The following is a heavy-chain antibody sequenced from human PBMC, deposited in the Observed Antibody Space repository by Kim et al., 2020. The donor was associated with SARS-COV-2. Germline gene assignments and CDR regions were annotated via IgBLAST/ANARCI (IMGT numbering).Heavy chain of an antibody. CDR1: GFTFSSYG. J-gene: IGHJ6*02. V-gene: IGHV3-33*01. Sequence: GGSLRLSCAASGFTFSSYGMHWVRQAPGKGLEWVAVIWYDGSNKYYADSVKGRFTISRDNSKNTLYLQMNSLRAEDTAVYYCARERQEEYYYYYGMDVWGQGTTVTVSS. CDR2: IWYDGSNK. CDR3: ARERQEEYYYYYGMDV.